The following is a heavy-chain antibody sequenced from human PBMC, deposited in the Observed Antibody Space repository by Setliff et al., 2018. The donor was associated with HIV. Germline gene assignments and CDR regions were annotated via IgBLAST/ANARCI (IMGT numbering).Heavy chain of an antibody. Sequence: SETLSLTCTVSGGSISSGSYYWSWIRQPAGKGLEWIGHIYTSGSTNYNPSLKSRVTISVDTSKNQFSLKLSSVTAADTAVYYCARLSLASSGSYYPFYYYYYGMDVWGQGTTVTVSS. CDR3: ARLSLASSGSYYPFYYYYYGMDV. V-gene: IGHV4-61*09. CDR2: IYTSGST. D-gene: IGHD1-26*01. CDR1: GGSISSGSYY. J-gene: IGHJ6*02.